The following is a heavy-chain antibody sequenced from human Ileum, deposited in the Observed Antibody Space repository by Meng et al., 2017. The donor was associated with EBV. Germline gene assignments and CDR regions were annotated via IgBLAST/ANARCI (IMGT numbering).Heavy chain of an antibody. Sequence: GAEENYPGDYIKPIYSTSAYTFMSYSSHWVRQAPGQRLEWMGWINPGSCNTKYSQKFQGRVTITRDTSATTVYMDLSSLRSEDTAVFYCARDGGFSVGATKYDYWGQGALVTVSS. J-gene: IGHJ4*02. D-gene: IGHD1-26*01. CDR1: AYTFMSYS. CDR3: ARDGGFSVGATKYDY. CDR2: INPGSCNT. V-gene: IGHV1-3*05.